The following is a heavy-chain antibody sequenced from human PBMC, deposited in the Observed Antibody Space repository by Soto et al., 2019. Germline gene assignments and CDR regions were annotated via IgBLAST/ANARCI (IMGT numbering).Heavy chain of an antibody. D-gene: IGHD2-2*01. Sequence: SETLSLTCAVYGGSFRCYYWSWIRQPPGKGLEWIGEINHSGSTNYNPSLRSRVTISVDTSKNQFSLKLSSVTAADTAVYYCARGLSSTSYGDYMDVWGKGTTVTVSS. CDR1: GGSFRCYY. V-gene: IGHV4-34*01. CDR2: INHSGST. J-gene: IGHJ6*03. CDR3: ARGLSSTSYGDYMDV.